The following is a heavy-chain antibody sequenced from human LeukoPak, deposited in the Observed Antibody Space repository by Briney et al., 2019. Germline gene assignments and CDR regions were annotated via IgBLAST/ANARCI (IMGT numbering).Heavy chain of an antibody. Sequence: PGGFLRLSCAASGFTFSSYAMHWVRRAPGKGLEWVAVISYDGSNKYYADSVKGRFTISRDNSKNTLYLQMNSLRAEDTAVYYCARKADAFDIWGQRTMVTVSS. CDR3: ARKADAFDI. V-gene: IGHV3-30-3*01. J-gene: IGHJ3*02. CDR1: GFTFSSYA. CDR2: ISYDGSNK.